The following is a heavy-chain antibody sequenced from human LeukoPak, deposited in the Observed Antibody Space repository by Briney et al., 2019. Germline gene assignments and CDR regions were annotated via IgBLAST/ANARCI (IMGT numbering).Heavy chain of an antibody. CDR2: INPSGGST. CDR1: GYTFTSYD. J-gene: IGHJ6*03. Sequence: GASVKVSCKASGYTFTSYDINWVRQATGQGLEWMGIINPSGGSTSYAQKFQGRVTMTRDMSTSTVYMELSSLRSEDTAVYYCARGGVRATLPYYYYYYYMDVWGKGTTVTVSS. CDR3: ARGGVRATLPYYYYYYYMDV. V-gene: IGHV1-46*01. D-gene: IGHD1-26*01.